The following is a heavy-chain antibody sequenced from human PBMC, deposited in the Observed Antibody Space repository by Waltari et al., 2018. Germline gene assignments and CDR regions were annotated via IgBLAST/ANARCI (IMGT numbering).Heavy chain of an antibody. CDR1: GFTFSSYS. D-gene: IGHD1-7*01. CDR3: AREAGEKDITGTTNY. J-gene: IGHJ4*02. V-gene: IGHV3-48*01. Sequence: EVQLVESGGGLVQPGGSLRLSCAASGFTFSSYSMNWVRQAPGKGLEWVSYISSSSSTIYYADSVKGRFTISRDNAKNSLYLLMNSLRAEDTAVYYCAREAGEKDITGTTNYWGQGTLVTVSS. CDR2: ISSSSSTI.